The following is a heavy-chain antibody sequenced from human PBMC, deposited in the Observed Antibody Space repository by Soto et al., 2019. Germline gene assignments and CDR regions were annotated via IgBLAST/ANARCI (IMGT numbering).Heavy chain of an antibody. CDR1: GFTFSSYG. J-gene: IGHJ4*02. V-gene: IGHV3-33*01. Sequence: GGSLRLSCAASGFTFSSYGMHWVRQAPGKGLEWVAVIWYDGSNKYYADSVKGRFTISRDNSKNTLYLQMNSLRAEDTAVYYCARQTKEKGKDYWGQGTLVTVSS. CDR3: ARQTKEKGKDY. CDR2: IWYDGSNK.